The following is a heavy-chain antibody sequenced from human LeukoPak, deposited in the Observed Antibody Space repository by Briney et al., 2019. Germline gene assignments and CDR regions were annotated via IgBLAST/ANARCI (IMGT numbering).Heavy chain of an antibody. CDR1: GGSISSYY. Sequence: SETLSLTCTVSGGSISSYYWSWIRQPPGKGLEWIGYIYTSGSTNYNPSLKSRVTISVDTSKNQFSLKLSSVTAADTAVYYCACLRPDIVVVPAVTNYYYYMDVWGKGTTVTVSS. CDR2: IYTSGST. CDR3: ACLRPDIVVVPAVTNYYYYMDV. D-gene: IGHD2-2*01. J-gene: IGHJ6*03. V-gene: IGHV4-4*09.